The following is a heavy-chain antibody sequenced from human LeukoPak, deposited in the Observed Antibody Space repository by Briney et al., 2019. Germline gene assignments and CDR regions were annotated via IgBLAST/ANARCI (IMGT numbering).Heavy chain of an antibody. CDR3: ARDILAAAGTLDY. Sequence: PGGSLRLSCAASGFTFSSYSMNWVRQAPGKGLEWVSSISSSSSYIYYADSVKGRFTISRDNAKNSLYLQMNSLRAEDTAVYYCARDILAAAGTLDYWGQETLVTVSS. J-gene: IGHJ4*02. CDR2: ISSSSSYI. CDR1: GFTFSSYS. V-gene: IGHV3-21*01. D-gene: IGHD6-13*01.